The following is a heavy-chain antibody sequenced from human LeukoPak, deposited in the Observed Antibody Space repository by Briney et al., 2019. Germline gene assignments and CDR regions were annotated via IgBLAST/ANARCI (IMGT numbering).Heavy chain of an antibody. D-gene: IGHD3-22*01. V-gene: IGHV4-59*01. CDR2: IYYSGST. Sequence: SETLSLPCTVSGGSISSYYWSWIRQPPGKGLEWIGYIYYSGSTNYNTSLKSRVTISVDTSKNQFSLKLSSVTAADTAVYYCARAPYYYDSSGYNPFDYWGQGTLVTVSS. CDR1: GGSISSYY. CDR3: ARAPYYYDSSGYNPFDY. J-gene: IGHJ4*02.